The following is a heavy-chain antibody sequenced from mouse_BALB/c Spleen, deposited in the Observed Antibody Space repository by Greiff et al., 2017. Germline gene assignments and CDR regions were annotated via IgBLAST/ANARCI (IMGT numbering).Heavy chain of an antibody. Sequence: EVMLVESGGGLVKPGGSLKLSCAASGFAFSSYDMSWVRQTPEKRLEWVAYISSGGGSTYYPDTVKGRFTISRDNAKNTLYLQMSSLKSEDTAMYYCARQNGSWDYLDYWGQGTTLTVSS. CDR2: ISSGGGST. D-gene: IGHD1-1*01. CDR3: ARQNGSWDYLDY. J-gene: IGHJ2*01. V-gene: IGHV5-12-1*01. CDR1: GFAFSSYD.